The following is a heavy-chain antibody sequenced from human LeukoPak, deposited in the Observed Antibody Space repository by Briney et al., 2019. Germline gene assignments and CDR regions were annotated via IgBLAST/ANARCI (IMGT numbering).Heavy chain of an antibody. CDR1: GGSISSYY. CDR2: IYYSGST. CDR3: ARDRSPYYYGSGPFDP. V-gene: IGHV4-59*01. Sequence: KPSETLSLTCTVSGGSISSYYWSWIRQPPGKGLEWIGYIYYSGSTNYNPSLKSRVTISVDTSKNQFSLKLSSVTAADTAVYYCARDRSPYYYGSGPFDPWGQGTLVTVSS. D-gene: IGHD3-10*01. J-gene: IGHJ5*02.